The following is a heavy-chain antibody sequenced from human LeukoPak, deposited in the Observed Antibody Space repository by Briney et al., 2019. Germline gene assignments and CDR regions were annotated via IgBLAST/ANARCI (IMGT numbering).Heavy chain of an antibody. CDR3: ARRVDATRWFDP. D-gene: IGHD2-15*01. CDR2: INGDATST. V-gene: IGHV3-74*01. CDR1: GFTFSNYF. J-gene: IGHJ5*02. Sequence: GASLRLSCSASGFTFSNYFMHWVRQPPGEGLVWVSRINGDATSTIYADSVKGRFTIFRDNAKNTLYLQMDSLRVEDTAVYYCARRVDATRWFDPWGQGTLVTVSS.